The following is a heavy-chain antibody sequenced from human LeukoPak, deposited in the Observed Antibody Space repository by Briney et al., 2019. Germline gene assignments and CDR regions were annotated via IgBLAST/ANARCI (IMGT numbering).Heavy chain of an antibody. D-gene: IGHD3-16*02. V-gene: IGHV4-59*08. Sequence: SETLSLTCTVSGGSIGTYYWSWIRQSPGKGLEWIGYIYVTGTRYNPYLQSRITISVDTSRNQFFLKMSSVTAADTAVYYCARHIGGGIEDMDVWGKGTKVTVSS. CDR2: IYVTGT. CDR1: GGSIGTYY. J-gene: IGHJ6*03. CDR3: ARHIGGGIEDMDV.